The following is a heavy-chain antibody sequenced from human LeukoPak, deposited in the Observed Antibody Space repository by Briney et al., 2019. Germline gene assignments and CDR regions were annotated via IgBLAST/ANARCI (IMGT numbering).Heavy chain of an antibody. D-gene: IGHD6-19*01. V-gene: IGHV3-23*01. J-gene: IGHJ4*02. CDR2: IFGSGGST. CDR3: AKTTTGHSSGRFPGWPVDY. Sequence: GGSLRLSCAASGFTFSSYAMYWVRQAPGKGLEWVSGIFGSGGSTHYADSVKGRFTISRDNSKNTVYLQMNSLRAEDTAVYYCAKTTTGHSSGRFPGWPVDYWGQGTLVTVSS. CDR1: GFTFSSYA.